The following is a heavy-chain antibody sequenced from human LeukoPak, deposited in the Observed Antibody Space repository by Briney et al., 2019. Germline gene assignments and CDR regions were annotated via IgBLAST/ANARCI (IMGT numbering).Heavy chain of an antibody. CDR1: GYTFSNYA. V-gene: IGHV1-18*01. Sequence: GASVKVSCKASGYTFSNYAMNWVRQAPGQGLEWMGWISAYNGNTNYAQKLQGRVTMTTDTSTSTAYMELRSLRSDDTAVYYCASSGSGSSSISIDYWGQGTLVTVSS. J-gene: IGHJ4*02. CDR2: ISAYNGNT. D-gene: IGHD6-6*01. CDR3: ASSGSGSSSISIDY.